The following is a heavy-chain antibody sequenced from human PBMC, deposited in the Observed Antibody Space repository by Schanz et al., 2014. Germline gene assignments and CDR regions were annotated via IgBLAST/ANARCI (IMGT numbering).Heavy chain of an antibody. J-gene: IGHJ6*04. CDR3: ARDLEGYDGGGGGFDP. V-gene: IGHV3-30-3*01. CDR2: ISYDGRNK. Sequence: QVQLVESGGGVVQPGRSLRLSCAASGFTFSSYAMHWVRQAPGKGLEWVAVISYDGRNKYYADSVKGRFTISRDNSKNTLYLQMNSLRAEDTAVYYCARDLEGYDGGGGGFDPWGKGTTVTVSS. D-gene: IGHD2-21*01. CDR1: GFTFSSYA.